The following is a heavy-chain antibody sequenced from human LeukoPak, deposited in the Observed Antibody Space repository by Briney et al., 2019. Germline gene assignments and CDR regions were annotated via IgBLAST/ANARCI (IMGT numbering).Heavy chain of an antibody. CDR1: GGTFSSYA. D-gene: IGHD3-9*01. CDR3: ARVDILTGYYFFDS. V-gene: IGHV1-69*01. Sequence: GASVKVSCKASGGTFSSYAISWVRQAPGQGLEWMGGIIPIFGTANYAQKFQGRVTITADESTSTAYMELSSLRSEDTAVFYCARVDILTGYYFFDSWGQGTLVTVSS. J-gene: IGHJ4*02. CDR2: IIPIFGTA.